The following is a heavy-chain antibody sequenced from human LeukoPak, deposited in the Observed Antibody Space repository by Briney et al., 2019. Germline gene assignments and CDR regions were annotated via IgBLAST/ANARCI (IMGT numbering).Heavy chain of an antibody. CDR3: AKCSGGSCYSNIDY. D-gene: IGHD2-15*01. Sequence: GGSLRLSCAASGFTFSSYAMSWVRQAPGKGLEWVSVISGRDDSTYYADSVKGRFTISRDNSKNTLFLEMNNLRDEDMAVYYCAKCSGGSCYSNIDYWGQGTLVIVSS. V-gene: IGHV3-23*01. CDR1: GFTFSSYA. CDR2: ISGRDDST. J-gene: IGHJ4*02.